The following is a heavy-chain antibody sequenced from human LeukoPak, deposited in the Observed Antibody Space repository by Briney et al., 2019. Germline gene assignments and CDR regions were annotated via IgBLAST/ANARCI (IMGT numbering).Heavy chain of an antibody. J-gene: IGHJ4*02. Sequence: SETLSLTCSVSGGSISSYYWSWIRQPPGKGLERIGYIYYSGSTHYNPSLKSRVTITVDTSKNQFSLKLSSVTAADTAVYFCARGLAVSGRSSLDFWGQGTLVTVSS. CDR1: GGSISSYY. CDR2: IYYSGST. V-gene: IGHV4-59*01. D-gene: IGHD6-19*01. CDR3: ARGLAVSGRSSLDF.